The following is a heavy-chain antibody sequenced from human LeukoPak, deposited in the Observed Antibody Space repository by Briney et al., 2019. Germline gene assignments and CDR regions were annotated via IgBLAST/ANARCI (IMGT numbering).Heavy chain of an antibody. CDR1: GFTFSSYA. Sequence: GGSLRLSCAVSGFTFSSYAMSWVRHPPGQGLEWVAGITTAGDKKVYADSVKGRFTISRDNSKNTLYLQMDSLRDEDTAMYYCASRHSSTWTFDYWGQGTLVTVSS. CDR3: ASRHSSTWTFDY. V-gene: IGHV3-23*01. CDR2: ITTAGDKK. J-gene: IGHJ4*02. D-gene: IGHD6-13*01.